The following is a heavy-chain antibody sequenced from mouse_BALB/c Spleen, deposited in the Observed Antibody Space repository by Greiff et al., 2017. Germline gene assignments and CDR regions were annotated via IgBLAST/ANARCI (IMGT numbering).Heavy chain of an antibody. CDR1: GFTFSSYT. CDR2: ISSGGSYT. V-gene: IGHV5-6-4*01. D-gene: IGHD4-1*01. CDR3: TRDGTGTGKGY. Sequence: EVQGVESGGGLVKPGGSLKLSCAASGFTFSSYTMSWVRQTPEKRLEWVATISSGGSYTYYPDSVKGRFTISRDNAKNTLYLQMSSLKSEDTAMYYCTRDGTGTGKGYWGQGTTLTVSS. J-gene: IGHJ2*01.